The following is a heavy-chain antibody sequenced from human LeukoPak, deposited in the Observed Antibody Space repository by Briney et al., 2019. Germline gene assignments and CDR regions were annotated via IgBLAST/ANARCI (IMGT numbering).Heavy chain of an antibody. V-gene: IGHV4-4*07. D-gene: IGHD6-13*01. CDR3: AREVSSSWYGEYFQH. CDR2: IYTTGNT. J-gene: IGHJ1*01. CDR1: GGSISSYY. Sequence: SETLSLTCSASGGSISSYYWSWIRQPAGKGREWIGRIYTTGNTDYNPSLKSRVTMSVDTSKNQFSLNLSSVTAADTAVYYCAREVSSSWYGEYFQHWGQGTLVTVSS.